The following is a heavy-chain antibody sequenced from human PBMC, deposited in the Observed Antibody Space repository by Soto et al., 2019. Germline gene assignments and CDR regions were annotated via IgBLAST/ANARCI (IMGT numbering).Heavy chain of an antibody. Sequence: SETLSLTCTVSGGSISSYYWSWIRQPPGKGLEWIGYIYYSGSTNYNPSLKSRVTISVDTSKNQFSLKLSSVTAADTAVYYCARVEEAFMDVWGKGTTVTVSS. J-gene: IGHJ6*03. CDR1: GGSISSYY. CDR3: ARVEEAFMDV. V-gene: IGHV4-59*08. CDR2: IYYSGST.